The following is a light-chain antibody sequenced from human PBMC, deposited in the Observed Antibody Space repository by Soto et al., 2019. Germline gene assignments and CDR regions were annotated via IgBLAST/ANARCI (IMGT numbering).Light chain of an antibody. V-gene: IGLV2-14*03. CDR1: SSDIRGYNY. CDR2: DVS. CDR3: ISYTTSSTPPD. Sequence: QSALTQPASVSGSPGQSVTISCTGTSSDIRGYNYVAWYQLHPGKAPKLMIYDVSNRPSGVSNRFSGSKSGNTASLTISGLQTEDEADYYCISYTTSSTPPDFGPGSKLTVL. J-gene: IGLJ1*01.